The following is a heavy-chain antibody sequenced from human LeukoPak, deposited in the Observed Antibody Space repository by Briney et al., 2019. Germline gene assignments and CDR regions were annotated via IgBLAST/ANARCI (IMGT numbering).Heavy chain of an antibody. Sequence: SGGSLRLSCAASGFIFSSYDMHWVRQAPGKGLEWVAVIWFDGSNKFYADSVKGRFTISRDNSKNTLYLQMNSLRAEDTAVYYCASSAGALIDCWGQGTLVIVSS. CDR2: IWFDGSNK. J-gene: IGHJ4*02. CDR1: GFIFSSYD. D-gene: IGHD6-19*01. V-gene: IGHV3-33*08. CDR3: ASSAGALIDC.